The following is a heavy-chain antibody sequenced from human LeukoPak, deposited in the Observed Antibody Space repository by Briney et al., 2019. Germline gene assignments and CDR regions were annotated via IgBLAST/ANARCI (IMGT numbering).Heavy chain of an antibody. CDR1: GFTFRSYG. D-gene: IGHD4-17*01. V-gene: IGHV3-30*18. Sequence: GTSLRLSCAASGFTFRSYGIHWVRQAPGKGLEWVALIWHDGINKYYIDSVKGRFNISRDNSKNTVYLQMDSLRPEDSAVYYCAKDRYGVLDYWGQGTLVTVSS. J-gene: IGHJ4*02. CDR2: IWHDGINK. CDR3: AKDRYGVLDY.